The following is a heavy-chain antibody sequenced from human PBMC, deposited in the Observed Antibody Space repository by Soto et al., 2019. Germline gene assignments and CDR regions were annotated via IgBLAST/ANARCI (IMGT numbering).Heavy chain of an antibody. CDR1: GGSINSYC. CDR2: IFDSGNA. D-gene: IGHD4-4*01. CDR3: ARHRRTTVAKFYFDN. J-gene: IGHJ4*02. Sequence: QVQLQESGPGLVKPSETLSLTCTVSGGSINSYCWSWIRQPPGKGLEWIAYIFDSGNANYNPSLKSRVTISVDTSKNQFSLKLTSVTAADTAVYYCARHRRTTVAKFYFDNWSQGALVTVSS. V-gene: IGHV4-59*08.